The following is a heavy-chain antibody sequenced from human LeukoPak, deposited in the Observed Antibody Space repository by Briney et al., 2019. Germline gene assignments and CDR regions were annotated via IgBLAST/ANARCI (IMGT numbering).Heavy chain of an antibody. V-gene: IGHV3-23*01. CDR2: ISGGGST. D-gene: IGHD2-2*01. CDR1: GFTFNSYA. CDR3: AKDHPEVVVPAAMGKTSLFDY. Sequence: PTGGSLRLSCAASGFTFNSYAMSWVRQAPGKGLEWVSTISGGGSTYYVDSVKGRFTISRDNSKNTLSLQMNSLRAADTAVYYCAKDHPEVVVPAAMGKTSLFDYWGQGTLVTVSS. J-gene: IGHJ4*02.